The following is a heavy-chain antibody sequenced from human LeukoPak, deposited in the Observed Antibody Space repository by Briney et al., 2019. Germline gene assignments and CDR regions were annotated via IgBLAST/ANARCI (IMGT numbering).Heavy chain of an antibody. V-gene: IGHV1-69*13. J-gene: IGHJ3*02. Sequence: GASVKVSCKASGGTFSSYAISWVRQAPGQGLEWMGGITPIFGTANYTQKFQGRVTITADESTSTSYMELSSLRSEDTAVYYCARLYVPAAPDAFDIWGQGTMVTVSS. D-gene: IGHD2-2*01. CDR3: ARLYVPAAPDAFDI. CDR2: ITPIFGTA. CDR1: GGTFSSYA.